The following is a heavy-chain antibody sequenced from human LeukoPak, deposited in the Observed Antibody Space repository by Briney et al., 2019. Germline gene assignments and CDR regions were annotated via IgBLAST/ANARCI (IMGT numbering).Heavy chain of an antibody. CDR3: ARVPSSGYYYYYYGMDV. Sequence: ASVKVSCKASGYTFTSYGISWVRQAPGQGLEWMGWISAYNGSTNYAQKLQGRVTMTTDTSTSTAYMELRSLRSDDTAVYYCARVPSSGYYYYYYGMDVWGQGTTVTVSS. CDR1: GYTFTSYG. D-gene: IGHD3-22*01. J-gene: IGHJ6*02. CDR2: ISAYNGST. V-gene: IGHV1-18*01.